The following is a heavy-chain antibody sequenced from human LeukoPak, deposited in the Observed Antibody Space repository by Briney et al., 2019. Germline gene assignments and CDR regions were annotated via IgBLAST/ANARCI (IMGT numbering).Heavy chain of an antibody. Sequence: PGGSLRLSCAASGFIFSSYGMHWVRQAPGKRLEWVAVISFDGNNKYYADSVKGRFTISRDNSKNTLYLQMNSLRAEDTAVYYCAKTKYHRWGSYDYWGQGTLVTVSS. J-gene: IGHJ4*02. D-gene: IGHD2-2*01. CDR2: ISFDGNNK. CDR1: GFIFSSYG. CDR3: AKTKYHRWGSYDY. V-gene: IGHV3-30*18.